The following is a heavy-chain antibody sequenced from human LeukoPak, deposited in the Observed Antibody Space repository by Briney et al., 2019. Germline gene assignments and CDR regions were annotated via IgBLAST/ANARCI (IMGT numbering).Heavy chain of an antibody. Sequence: GGSLRLSCAASGFTFSSYAMSWVRQAPGKGLEWVSAISGSGGSTYYADSVKGRFTISRDNSKNTLYLQMNSLRAEDTAVYYCAKDLGVVYYGSGSSFDYWGQGTLVTVSS. CDR2: ISGSGGST. CDR1: GFTFSSYA. V-gene: IGHV3-23*01. D-gene: IGHD3-10*01. CDR3: AKDLGVVYYGSGSSFDY. J-gene: IGHJ4*02.